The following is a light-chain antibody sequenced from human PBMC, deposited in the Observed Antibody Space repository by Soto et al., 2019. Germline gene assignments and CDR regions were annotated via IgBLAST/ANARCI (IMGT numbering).Light chain of an antibody. Sequence: EIVLTQSPATLSLSPEERATLSSAASESVYSSYLAWYQQKPGQAPRILVYDASNRDTGIPTRFSGSGSGTDFTLTISNLEPEDFSVYYCQQYISWPLTFGGGTKVDIK. J-gene: IGKJ4*01. CDR3: QQYISWPLT. CDR2: DAS. CDR1: ESVYSSY. V-gene: IGKV3-11*01.